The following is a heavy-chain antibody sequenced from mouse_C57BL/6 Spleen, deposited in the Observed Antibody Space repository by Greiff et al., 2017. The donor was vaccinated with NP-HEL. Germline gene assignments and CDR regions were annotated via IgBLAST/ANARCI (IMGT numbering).Heavy chain of an antibody. J-gene: IGHJ2*01. CDR2: IYPGSGNT. V-gene: IGHV1-76*01. Sequence: QVQLQQSGAELVRPGASVKLSCKASGYTFTDYYINWVKQRPGQGLEWIARIYPGSGNTYYNEKFKGKATLTAEKSSSTAYMQLSSLTSEDSAVYFCARWRITTVGATDYWGQGTTLTVSS. D-gene: IGHD1-1*01. CDR1: GYTFTDYY. CDR3: ARWRITTVGATDY.